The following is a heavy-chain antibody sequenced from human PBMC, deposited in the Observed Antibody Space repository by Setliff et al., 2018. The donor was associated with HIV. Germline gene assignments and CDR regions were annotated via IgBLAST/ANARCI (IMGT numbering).Heavy chain of an antibody. V-gene: IGHV3-7*03. Sequence: GGSLRLSCAASGFTFTTYWMSWVRQSPGKGLEWVANINQNGREKYYVDSVKGRFTISRDNVKNSLYLQMNSLRAEDTAVYYCARDLVWPYSSRWYDAFDIWGQGTMVTVSS. CDR1: GFTFTTYW. CDR2: INQNGREK. J-gene: IGHJ3*02. D-gene: IGHD6-13*01. CDR3: ARDLVWPYSSRWYDAFDI.